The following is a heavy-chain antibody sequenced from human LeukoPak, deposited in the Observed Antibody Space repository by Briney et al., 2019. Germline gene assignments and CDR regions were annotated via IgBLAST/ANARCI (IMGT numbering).Heavy chain of an antibody. CDR2: ISAYNGNT. CDR3: ASTYCSSTSCYMDWFDP. V-gene: IGHV1-18*01. Sequence: RGASVKVSCKASGYTFTSYGISWVRQAPGQGLEWMGWISAYNGNTDYAQKLQGRVTMTTDTSTSTAYMELRSLRSDDTAVYYCASTYCSSTSCYMDWFDPWGQGTLVTVSS. D-gene: IGHD2-2*02. J-gene: IGHJ5*02. CDR1: GYTFTSYG.